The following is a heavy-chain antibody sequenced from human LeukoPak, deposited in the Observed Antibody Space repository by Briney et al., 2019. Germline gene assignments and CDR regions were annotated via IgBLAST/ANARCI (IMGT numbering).Heavy chain of an antibody. CDR2: INHSGST. D-gene: IGHD2-15*01. CDR3: ASGSHSNSDAFDI. CDR1: GGSFSGYY. J-gene: IGHJ3*02. V-gene: IGHV4-34*01. Sequence: SETLSLTCAVYGGSFSGYYWSWIRQPPGKGLEWIGEINHSGSTNYNPSLKSRVTISVDTSKNQFSLKLSSVTAADTAVYYCASGSHSNSDAFDIWGQGTMVTVSS.